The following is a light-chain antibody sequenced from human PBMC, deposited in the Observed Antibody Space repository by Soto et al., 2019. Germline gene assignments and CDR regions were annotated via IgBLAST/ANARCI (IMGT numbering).Light chain of an antibody. CDR1: QSVSSN. CDR3: QQYNNWPYT. J-gene: IGKJ2*01. CDR2: GAS. V-gene: IGKV3-15*01. Sequence: EIVMTQSPATLSVSPGERATLSCRASQSVSSNLAWYQQKPGQAPRLLIYGASTTATGIPARFSGSGSGTEFTITISSLQSEDFALYYCQQYNNWPYTFGQGTKVEIK.